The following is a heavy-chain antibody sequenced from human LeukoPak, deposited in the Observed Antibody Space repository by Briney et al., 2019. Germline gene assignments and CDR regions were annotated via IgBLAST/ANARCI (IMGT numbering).Heavy chain of an antibody. D-gene: IGHD2-8*01. CDR1: AGTFSSYA. V-gene: IGHV1-69*04. CDR2: IIPILGIA. CDR3: ASQRGQWRPHYYYYGMDV. J-gene: IGHJ6*02. Sequence: SVTVSCKASAGTFSSYAISWVRQAPGEGLEWMGRIIPILGIANYAQKFQGRVTITADNSTSTAYMELRSLRSEDTAVYYCASQRGQWRPHYYYYGMDVWGQGTTVTVSS.